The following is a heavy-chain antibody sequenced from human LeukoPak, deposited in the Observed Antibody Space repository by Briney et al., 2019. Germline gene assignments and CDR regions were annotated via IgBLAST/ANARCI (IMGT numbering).Heavy chain of an antibody. CDR1: GFTSNSYS. V-gene: IGHV3-21*01. CDR2: ISSSSSYI. CDR3: ARDNTVTPFDY. J-gene: IGHJ4*02. Sequence: GGSLRLSCGASGFTSNSYSMNWVRQAPGKGLEWVSSISSSSSYIYYADSVKGRFTISRDNAKNSLYLQMNSLRAEDTAVYYCARDNTVTPFDYWGQGTLVTVSS. D-gene: IGHD4-17*01.